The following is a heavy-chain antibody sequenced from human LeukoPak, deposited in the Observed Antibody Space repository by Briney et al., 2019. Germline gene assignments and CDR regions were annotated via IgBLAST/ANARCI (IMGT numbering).Heavy chain of an antibody. D-gene: IGHD1-1*01. J-gene: IGHJ6*02. Sequence: ASVTVSCKASGGTFSSYAISWVRQAPGQGLEWMGRIIPILGIANYAQKFQGRVTITADKSTSTAYMELSSLRSEDTAVYYCARDTGAYYYYGMDVWGQGTTVTVSS. CDR2: IIPILGIA. CDR1: GGTFSSYA. CDR3: ARDTGAYYYYGMDV. V-gene: IGHV1-69*04.